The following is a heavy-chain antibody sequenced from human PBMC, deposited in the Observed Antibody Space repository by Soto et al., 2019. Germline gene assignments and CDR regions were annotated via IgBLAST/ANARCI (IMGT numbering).Heavy chain of an antibody. D-gene: IGHD3-10*01. CDR1: GGSISSSNW. Sequence: SETLSLTCAVSGGSISSSNWWSGVRQPPGKGLEWIGEIYHSGSTNYNPSLKSRVTLSVDKSKNQSSLKLSSVTAADPAVYYCARVPAVRAVNNWFDPWGQGTLVTVST. CDR3: ARVPAVRAVNNWFDP. J-gene: IGHJ5*02. V-gene: IGHV4-4*02. CDR2: IYHSGST.